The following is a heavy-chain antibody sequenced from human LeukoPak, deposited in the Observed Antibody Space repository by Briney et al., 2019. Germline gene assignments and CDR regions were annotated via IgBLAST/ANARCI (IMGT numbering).Heavy chain of an antibody. D-gene: IGHD6-6*01. V-gene: IGHV4-59*01. Sequence: PSETLSLTCTVSGGSISSYYWSWIRQPPGKGLEWVGYIQYSGSTNYNPSLKSRVTISVDTSKNQFSLKLISVTAADTAVYYCARSVYTTSSHPYFFDYWGQGTLVTVSS. CDR1: GGSISSYY. CDR3: ARSVYTTSSHPYFFDY. CDR2: IQYSGST. J-gene: IGHJ4*02.